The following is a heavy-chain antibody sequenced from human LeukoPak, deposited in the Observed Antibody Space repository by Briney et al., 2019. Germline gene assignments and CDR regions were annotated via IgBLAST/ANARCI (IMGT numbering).Heavy chain of an antibody. CDR1: GYTFTGYY. CDR2: INPNSGGT. V-gene: IGHV1-2*02. Sequence: GASVKVSCKASGYTFTGYYMHWVRQAPRQELEWMGWINPNSGGTNYAQKFQGRVTMTRDTSISTAYMELSRLRSDDTAVYYCARGIVGATTVPFWGQGTLVTVSS. CDR3: ARGIVGATTVPF. D-gene: IGHD1-26*01. J-gene: IGHJ4*02.